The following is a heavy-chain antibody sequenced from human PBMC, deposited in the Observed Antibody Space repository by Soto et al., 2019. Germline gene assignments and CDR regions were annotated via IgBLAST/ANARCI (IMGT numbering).Heavy chain of an antibody. J-gene: IGHJ3*02. CDR2: IDQSGGTA. CDR3: AHPRGYGVFDAVDI. D-gene: IGHD4-17*01. CDR1: GFIFSTYA. Sequence: GGSLRLSCAASGFIFSTYAMNWVRQAPGKGLELVASIDQSGGTAYYAESVRGRFAISRDNSINTLYLQMSSLRAEDTALYFCAHPRGYGVFDAVDIWGQGTMVTVSS. V-gene: IGHV3-23*01.